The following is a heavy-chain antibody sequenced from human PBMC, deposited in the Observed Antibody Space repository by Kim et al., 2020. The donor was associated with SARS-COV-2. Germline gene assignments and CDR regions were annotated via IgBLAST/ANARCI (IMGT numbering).Heavy chain of an antibody. D-gene: IGHD1-26*01. CDR3: ARGPYSLAETEEGGTYYYYYGMDV. CDR2: IIPIFGTA. J-gene: IGHJ6*02. CDR1: GGTFSSYA. Sequence: SVKVSCKASGGTFSSYAISWVRQAPGQGLEWMGGIIPIFGTANYAQKFQGRVTITADESTSTAYMELSSLRSEDTAVYYCARGPYSLAETEEGGTYYYYYGMDVWGQGTTVTVSS. V-gene: IGHV1-69*13.